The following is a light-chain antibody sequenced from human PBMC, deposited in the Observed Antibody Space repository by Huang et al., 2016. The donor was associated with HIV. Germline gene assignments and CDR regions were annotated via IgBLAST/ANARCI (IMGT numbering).Light chain of an antibody. CDR2: LGS. CDR1: QSLLHSDGYNY. CDR3: MQALQTPRT. V-gene: IGKV2-28*01. J-gene: IGKJ2*02. Sequence: DIVMTQSPLSLPVTPGEPASISCRSSQSLLHSDGYNYLDWYLQKPGQAPQLLIYLGSNRASGVPDRCSGRGSGPDFTLKISRVEAVDVGVYYCMQALQTPRTFRQGTKLEIK.